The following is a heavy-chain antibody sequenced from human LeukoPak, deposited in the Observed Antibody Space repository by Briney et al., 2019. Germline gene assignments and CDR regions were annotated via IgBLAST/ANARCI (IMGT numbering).Heavy chain of an antibody. D-gene: IGHD3-10*01. CDR1: GGSISRYY. Sequence: SETLSLTCTVSGGSISRYYWSWIRQPPGKGLEWIGYVYYSGSTNYNPSLKSRVTISVDTSKNQFSLKLSSVTAADTAVYYCARGGSKTYYYGSGTYYPLDYWGQGTLVTVSS. V-gene: IGHV4-59*01. CDR3: ARGGSKTYYYGSGTYYPLDY. J-gene: IGHJ4*02. CDR2: VYYSGST.